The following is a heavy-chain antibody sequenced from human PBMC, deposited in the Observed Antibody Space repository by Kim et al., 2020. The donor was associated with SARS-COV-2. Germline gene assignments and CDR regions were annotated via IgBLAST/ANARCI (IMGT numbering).Heavy chain of an antibody. Sequence: SQTLSLTCAISGDSVSSNSAAWNWIRQSPSRGLEWLGRTYYRSKWYNDYAVSVKSRITINPDTSKNQFSLQLNSVTPEDTAVYYCARDLPDYYDSSGYLRAPLDYWGQGTLVTVSS. J-gene: IGHJ4*02. CDR3: ARDLPDYYDSSGYLRAPLDY. CDR1: GDSVSSNSAA. D-gene: IGHD3-22*01. V-gene: IGHV6-1*01. CDR2: TYYRSKWYN.